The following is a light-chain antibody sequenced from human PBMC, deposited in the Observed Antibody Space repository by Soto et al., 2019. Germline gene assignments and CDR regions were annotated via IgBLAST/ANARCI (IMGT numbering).Light chain of an antibody. CDR3: QQYGSLPLT. V-gene: IGKV3-20*01. J-gene: IGKJ4*01. CDR1: QSVSRDY. CDR2: ATS. Sequence: EVVLTQSPGTLSLSPGEGATLSCRASQSVSRDYLVWYQHKPGQAPSLVIYATSTRATGIPDRFSASGSGTDFRLTISRLEPEDFAVYYCQQYGSLPLTFGGGTKVEIK.